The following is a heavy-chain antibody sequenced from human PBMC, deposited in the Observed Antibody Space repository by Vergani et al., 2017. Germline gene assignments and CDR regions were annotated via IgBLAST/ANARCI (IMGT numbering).Heavy chain of an antibody. CDR2: IYHSGST. CDR3: ARGSPDDYYDSSGYYGVFDY. V-gene: IGHV4-30-2*01. Sequence: QLQLQESGSGLVKPSQTLSLTCGVSGGSINSGTYAWSWIRQPPGKGLEWIGYIYHSGSTYYNPSLKSRVTISLHRSENQFSLKLSSVTAADTAVYYCARGSPDDYYDSSGYYGVFDYWGQGTLVTVSS. CDR1: GGSINSGTYA. J-gene: IGHJ4*02. D-gene: IGHD3-22*01.